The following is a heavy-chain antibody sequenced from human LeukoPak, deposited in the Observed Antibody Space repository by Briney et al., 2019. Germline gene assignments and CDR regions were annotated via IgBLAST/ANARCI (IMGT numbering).Heavy chain of an antibody. J-gene: IGHJ4*02. CDR2: ISSSGSTI. CDR1: GFTFTNHW. Sequence: GGSLRLSCAASGFTFTNHWMSWVRQAPGKGLEWVSYISSSGSTIYYADSVKGRFTISRDNAKNSLYLQMNSLRAEDTAVYYCARDFLYSSGSDYWGQGTLVTVSS. V-gene: IGHV3-48*04. D-gene: IGHD3-22*01. CDR3: ARDFLYSSGSDY.